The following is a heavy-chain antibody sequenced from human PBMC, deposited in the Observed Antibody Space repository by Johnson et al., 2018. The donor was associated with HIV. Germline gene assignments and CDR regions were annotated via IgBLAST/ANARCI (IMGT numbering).Heavy chain of an antibody. CDR2: ISSSGSTI. V-gene: IGHV3-48*04. CDR3: ASQIVVVTADDAFDI. CDR1: GFTFSSFA. J-gene: IGHJ3*02. Sequence: VQLVESGGVVVQPGGSLRLSCAASGFTFSSFAMHWVRQAPGKGLEWVSYISSSGSTIYYADSVKGRFTISRDNAKNSLYLQMNSLRAEDTAVYYCASQIVVVTADDAFDIWGQGTRVTVSS. D-gene: IGHD2-21*02.